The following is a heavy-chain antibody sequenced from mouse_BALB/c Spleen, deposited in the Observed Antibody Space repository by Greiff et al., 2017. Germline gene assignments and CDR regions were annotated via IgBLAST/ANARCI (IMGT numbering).Heavy chain of an antibody. CDR1: GYSITSDYA. Sequence: EVKLEESGPGLVKPSQSLSLTCTVTGYSITSDYAWNWIRQFPGNKLEWMGYISYSGSTSYNPSLKSRISITRDTSKNQFFLQLNSVTTEDTATYYCARSGHFDYWGQGTTLTVSS. V-gene: IGHV3-2*02. CDR3: ARSGHFDY. CDR2: ISYSGST. J-gene: IGHJ2*01.